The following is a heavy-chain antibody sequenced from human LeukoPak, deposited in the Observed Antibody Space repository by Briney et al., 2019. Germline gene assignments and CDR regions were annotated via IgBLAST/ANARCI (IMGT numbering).Heavy chain of an antibody. V-gene: IGHV4-59*01. CDR2: FYYSGTTNY. CDR3: ARDRRPEGFDY. CDR1: GASFSSYY. J-gene: IGHJ4*02. Sequence: SETLSLTCTDSGASFSSYYWSWIRQPPGKGLEWIGYFYYSGTTNYNYNPSLKSRVTMSVDTSKNQFSLKLYSVTAADTAVYYCARDRRPEGFDYWGQGTLVTVSS.